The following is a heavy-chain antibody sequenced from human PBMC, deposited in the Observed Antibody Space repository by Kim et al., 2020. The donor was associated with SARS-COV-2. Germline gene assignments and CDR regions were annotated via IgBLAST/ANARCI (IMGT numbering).Heavy chain of an antibody. V-gene: IGHV3-23*03. CDR1: GFTFSSYA. D-gene: IGHD2-8*01. CDR3: AKRRGVRNHYGMDD. Sequence: GGSLRLSCAASGFTFSSYAMHWVRQAPGKGLEWVSVICSDGGSTYYADSVKGRFTISRDNSKNSLDLQMNSLRAEDTAVYYCAKRRGVRNHYGMDDWGQG. CDR2: ICSDGGST. J-gene: IGHJ6*02.